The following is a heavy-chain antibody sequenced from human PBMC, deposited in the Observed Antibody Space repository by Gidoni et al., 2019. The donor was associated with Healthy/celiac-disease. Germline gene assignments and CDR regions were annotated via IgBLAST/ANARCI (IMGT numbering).Heavy chain of an antibody. J-gene: IGHJ5*02. V-gene: IGHV4-39*01. CDR1: GGSISRSSYY. CDR3: ARLGEPLLNWFDP. CDR2: IYYSGST. D-gene: IGHD2-21*02. Sequence: QLQLQESGPGLVKPSETLSLTCTVSGGSISRSSYYWGWIRQPPGKGLEWIGSIYYSGSTYYNPSLKSRVTIFVDTSKNQFSLKLSSVTAADTAVYYCARLGEPLLNWFDPWGQGTLVTVSS.